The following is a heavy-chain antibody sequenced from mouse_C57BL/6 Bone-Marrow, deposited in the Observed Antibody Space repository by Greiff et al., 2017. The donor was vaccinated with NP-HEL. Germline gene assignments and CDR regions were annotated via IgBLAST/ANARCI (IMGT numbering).Heavy chain of an antibody. Sequence: EVQLQESGPGLVKPSQSLSLTCSVTGYSITSGYYWNWIRQFPGNKLEWMGYISYDGSNNYNPSLKNRISITRDTSKNQFFLKLNSVTTEDTATYYCARDGYYGSSWRFAYWGQGTLVTVSA. CDR3: ARDGYYGSSWRFAY. J-gene: IGHJ3*01. CDR1: GYSITSGYY. CDR2: ISYDGSN. V-gene: IGHV3-6*01. D-gene: IGHD1-1*01.